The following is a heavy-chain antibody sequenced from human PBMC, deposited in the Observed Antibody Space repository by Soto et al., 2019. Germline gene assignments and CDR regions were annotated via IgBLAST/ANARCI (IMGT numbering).Heavy chain of an antibody. J-gene: IGHJ4*02. CDR1: GFTFASSA. D-gene: IGHD3-22*01. Sequence: SVKVSCKASGFTFASSAVQWVRQARGQRLEWIGWIVVGSGDTNYAQKFQERVTITRDMSTSTAYMELSSLRSEVTAVYYCARVRRSGYGGSSQIDYWGKGTLVTVSS. CDR3: ARVRRSGYGGSSQIDY. CDR2: IVVGSGDT. V-gene: IGHV1-58*01.